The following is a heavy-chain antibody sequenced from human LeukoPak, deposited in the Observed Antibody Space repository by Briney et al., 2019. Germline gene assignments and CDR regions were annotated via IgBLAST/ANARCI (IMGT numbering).Heavy chain of an antibody. J-gene: IGHJ4*02. V-gene: IGHV3-30*18. Sequence: AGSLWLSCAASGFTFSSYCMRWVRQAPGKGMGWVGVISYDGSNKYYGGPVKGRFTISRDNSKNTLYLQMNSLRAEDTAVYYCAKDSSYYYDSNGYFDYWGQGTMVTVSS. CDR2: ISYDGSNK. CDR1: GFTFSSYC. D-gene: IGHD3-22*01. CDR3: AKDSSYYYDSNGYFDY.